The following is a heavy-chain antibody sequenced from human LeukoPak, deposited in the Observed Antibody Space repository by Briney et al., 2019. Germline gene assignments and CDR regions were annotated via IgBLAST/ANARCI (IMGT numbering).Heavy chain of an antibody. CDR1: GFTFSSYG. D-gene: IGHD1-26*01. Sequence: GGSLRLSCAASGFTFSSYGMHWVRQAPGKGLEWVAVISYDGSNKYYADSVKGRFTISRDNSKNTLYLQMNSLRAEDTAVYYCAKDQKWELLGLMDVWGQGTTVTVSS. CDR3: AKDQKWELLGLMDV. CDR2: ISYDGSNK. V-gene: IGHV3-30*18. J-gene: IGHJ6*02.